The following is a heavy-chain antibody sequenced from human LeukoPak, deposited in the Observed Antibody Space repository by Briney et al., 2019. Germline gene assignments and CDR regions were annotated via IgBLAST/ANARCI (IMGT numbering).Heavy chain of an antibody. D-gene: IGHD6-13*01. CDR2: VSHGGVT. J-gene: IGHJ4*02. Sequence: SETLSLTCVVSGYSITRGYHWAWIRQPPGKGLEWIGSVSHGGVTYYNPSLKSRVTLSVDTSKNQFSLGLVSVIAADTAVYYCARHVRATGGSRGVFYFDFWGQGTLVPVSS. CDR1: GYSITRGYH. CDR3: ARHVRATGGSRGVFYFDF. V-gene: IGHV4-38-2*01.